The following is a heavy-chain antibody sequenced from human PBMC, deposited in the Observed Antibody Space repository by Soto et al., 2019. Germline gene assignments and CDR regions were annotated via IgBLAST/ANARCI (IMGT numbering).Heavy chain of an antibody. V-gene: IGHV3-33*01. CDR1: GFTFSSYG. J-gene: IGHJ4*02. Sequence: PGGSLRLSCAASGFTFSSYGMHWVRQAPGKGLEWVAVIWYDGSNKYYADSVKGRFTISRDNSKNTLYLQMNSLRAEDTAVYYCAREFWSGYYFSPYFDYWGQGTLVTVSS. D-gene: IGHD3-3*01. CDR3: AREFWSGYYFSPYFDY. CDR2: IWYDGSNK.